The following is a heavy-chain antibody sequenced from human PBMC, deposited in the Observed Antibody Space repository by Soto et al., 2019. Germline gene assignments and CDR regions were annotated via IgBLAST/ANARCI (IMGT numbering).Heavy chain of an antibody. V-gene: IGHV3-74*01. J-gene: IGHJ4*02. D-gene: IGHD6-13*01. CDR3: VREPWGFSGTWYDY. CDR2: INHDGSKT. Sequence: GGSLRLSCASSQFYFSSYWMHWVRQVPGKGPAWVSRINHDGSKTEYADSVKGRFTISRDNTNNTLYLQMNSLRVEDTAMYYCVREPWGFSGTWYDYWGQGTLVTVSS. CDR1: QFYFSSYW.